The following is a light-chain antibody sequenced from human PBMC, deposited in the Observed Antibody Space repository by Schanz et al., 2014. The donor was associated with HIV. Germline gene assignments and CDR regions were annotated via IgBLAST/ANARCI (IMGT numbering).Light chain of an antibody. CDR2: SNN. CDR3: AAWDDSLKGWV. CDR1: SSNIGSNA. V-gene: IGLV1-44*01. J-gene: IGLJ3*02. Sequence: QSVLTQPPSASGTPGQSVTISCSGSSSNIGSNAVHWYQQLPGTAPKLLIQSNNQRPSGVPDRFSGSKSGTSASLAISGLQSEDEADYYCAAWDDSLKGWVFGGGTKVTVL.